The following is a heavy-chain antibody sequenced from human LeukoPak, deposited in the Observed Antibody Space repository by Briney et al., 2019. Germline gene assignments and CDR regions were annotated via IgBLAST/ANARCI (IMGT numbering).Heavy chain of an antibody. CDR1: GFTFSSYA. CDR3: ARAGSSWSASTDY. CDR2: ISYDGSNK. J-gene: IGHJ4*02. V-gene: IGHV3-30-3*01. Sequence: GGSLRLSCAASGFTFSSYAMHWVRQAPGKGLEWVAVISYDGSNKYYADSVKGRFTISRDNSKNTLYLQMNSLRAEDTAVYYCARAGSSWSASTDYWGQGTLVTVSS. D-gene: IGHD6-13*01.